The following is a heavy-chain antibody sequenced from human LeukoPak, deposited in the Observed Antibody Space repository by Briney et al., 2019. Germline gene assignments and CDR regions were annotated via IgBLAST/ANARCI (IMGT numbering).Heavy chain of an antibody. V-gene: IGHV1-69*05. Sequence: ASVKVSCKASGGTFSSYAISWVRQAPGQGLEWMGRIIPIFGTANYAQKFQGRVTITTDESTSTAYMELSSLRSEDTAVYYCARDLALSPTTHTAAAVHWGQGTLVTVSS. CDR2: IIPIFGTA. CDR3: ARDLALSPTTHTAAAVH. CDR1: GGTFSSYA. J-gene: IGHJ4*02. D-gene: IGHD6-13*01.